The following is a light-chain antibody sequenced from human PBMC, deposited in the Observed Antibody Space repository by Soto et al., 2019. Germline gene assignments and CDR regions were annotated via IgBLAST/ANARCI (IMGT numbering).Light chain of an antibody. CDR3: QQYDTSPIT. CDR2: GAS. J-gene: IGKJ5*01. CDR1: QTVSSY. Sequence: ENVLTQSPGPLSLSPGERATLSCRASQTVSSYLTWYQQRPGQAPRLLIYGASKRATGIPDRFSGSGSGTDFTLTSSRLEPEDFALYYCQQYDTSPITFVKGTRLEIK. V-gene: IGKV3-20*01.